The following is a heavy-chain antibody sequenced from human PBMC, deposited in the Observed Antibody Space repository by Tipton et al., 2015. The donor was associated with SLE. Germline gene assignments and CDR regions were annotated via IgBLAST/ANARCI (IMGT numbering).Heavy chain of an antibody. CDR1: GFTFSDYY. J-gene: IGHJ4*02. Sequence: SLRLSCAASGFTFSDYYMSWVRQAPGKGLEWVSIIYSGGNTYYADSVKGRFTISRDNSKNTLYLQMNSLRAEDTAVYYCARDLGVAVTGGDYWGQGTLVTVSS. D-gene: IGHD6-19*01. CDR3: ARDLGVAVTGGDY. CDR2: IYSGGNT. V-gene: IGHV3-53*01.